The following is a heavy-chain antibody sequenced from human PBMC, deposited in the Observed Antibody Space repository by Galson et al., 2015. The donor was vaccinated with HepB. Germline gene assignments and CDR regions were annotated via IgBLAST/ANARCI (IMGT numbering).Heavy chain of an antibody. CDR3: ARQNWGTDR. V-gene: IGHV3-7*03. CDR2: IYRDASEK. Sequence: SLRLSCAASGFILSSTWMSWFRQAPGKEPEWVANIYRDASEKFYLDSVKGRFIISRDDAKNTLYLEMNSLRPEDTAVYYCARQNWGTDRWGQGTLVTVSS. J-gene: IGHJ5*02. CDR1: GFILSSTW. D-gene: IGHD7-27*01.